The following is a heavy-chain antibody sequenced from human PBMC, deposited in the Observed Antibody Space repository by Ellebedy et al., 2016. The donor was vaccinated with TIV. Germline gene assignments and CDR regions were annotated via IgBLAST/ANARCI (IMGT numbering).Heavy chain of an antibody. J-gene: IGHJ4*02. Sequence: AASVKVSCKVSGYTLTELSMHRVRLAPGKGLEWMGGFDPEDGETIHAQKFQGRVTMTEDTTTSTAYMELRRLRSDDTAVYYCARVVQLERRPYTTFDYWGQGTLVTVSS. CDR3: ARVVQLERRPYTTFDY. D-gene: IGHD1-1*01. CDR2: FDPEDGET. V-gene: IGHV1-24*01. CDR1: GYTLTELS.